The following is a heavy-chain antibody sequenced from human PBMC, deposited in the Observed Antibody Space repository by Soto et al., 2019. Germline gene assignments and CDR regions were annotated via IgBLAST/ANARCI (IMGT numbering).Heavy chain of an antibody. CDR3: AIYSSGWYPLAY. V-gene: IGHV3-30*03. Sequence: GGSLRLSCAASGFTFSSYGMHWVRQAPGKGLGWVAVISYDGSNKYYADSVKGRFTISRDNSKNTLYLQMNSLRAEDTAVYYCAIYSSGWYPLAYRGQGSLVTVSS. D-gene: IGHD6-19*01. CDR2: ISYDGSNK. CDR1: GFTFSSYG. J-gene: IGHJ4*02.